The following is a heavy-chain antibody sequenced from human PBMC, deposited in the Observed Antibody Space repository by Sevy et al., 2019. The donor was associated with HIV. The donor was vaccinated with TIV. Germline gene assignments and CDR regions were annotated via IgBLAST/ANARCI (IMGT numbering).Heavy chain of an antibody. V-gene: IGHV3-73*01. Sequence: GGSLRLSCAASGFAFRGSAIHWVRQASGKGLEWIGRIRSKGNSFATDYVPSVKGRFTISRDDSKKTAYLEMSSLKIDYTALYYCAGQVGDTVMAIFDYWGQGTLVTVSS. CDR1: GFAFRGSA. J-gene: IGHJ4*02. D-gene: IGHD1-26*01. CDR3: AGQVGDTVMAIFDY. CDR2: IRSKGNSFAT.